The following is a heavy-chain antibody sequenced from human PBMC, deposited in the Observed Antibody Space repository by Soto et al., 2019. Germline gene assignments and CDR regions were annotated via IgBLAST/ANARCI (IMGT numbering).Heavy chain of an antibody. CDR3: ARDVLDSSSPERACDS. D-gene: IGHD3-22*01. Sequence: SQTLSLTCAISGDSVSSNSAAWNWIRQSPSRGLEWLGRTYYRSKWYNDYAVSVKSRITINPDTSKNQFSLQLNSVTPEDTAAYYCARDVLDSSSPERACDSWHKGTMVTVAS. CDR1: GDSVSSNSAA. CDR2: TYYRSKWYN. J-gene: IGHJ3*02. V-gene: IGHV6-1*01.